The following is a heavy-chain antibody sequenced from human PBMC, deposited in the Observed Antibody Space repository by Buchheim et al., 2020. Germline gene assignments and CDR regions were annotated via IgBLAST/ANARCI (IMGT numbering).Heavy chain of an antibody. J-gene: IGHJ4*02. V-gene: IGHV3-30-3*01. CDR3: ATLRFLEWLSFDY. Sequence: QVQLVESEGGVVQPGRSLRLSCAASGFTFSSYAMHWVRQAPGKGLEWVAVISYDGSNKYYADSVKGRFTISRDNSKNTLYLQMNSLRAEDTAVYYCATLRFLEWLSFDYWGQGTL. CDR1: GFTFSSYA. D-gene: IGHD3-3*01. CDR2: ISYDGSNK.